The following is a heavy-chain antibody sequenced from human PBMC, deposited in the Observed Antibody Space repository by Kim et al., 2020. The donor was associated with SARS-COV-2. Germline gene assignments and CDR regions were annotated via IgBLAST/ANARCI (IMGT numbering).Heavy chain of an antibody. CDR1: GFTFSSYA. Sequence: GGSLRLSCAASGFTFSSYAMHWVRQAPGKGLEWVAVISYDGSNKYYADSVKGRFTISRDNSKNTLYLQMNSLRAEDTAVYYCAREGGRDHDYSNHLDYWGQGALVTVSS. D-gene: IGHD4-4*01. CDR2: ISYDGSNK. CDR3: AREGGRDHDYSNHLDY. J-gene: IGHJ4*02. V-gene: IGHV3-30-3*01.